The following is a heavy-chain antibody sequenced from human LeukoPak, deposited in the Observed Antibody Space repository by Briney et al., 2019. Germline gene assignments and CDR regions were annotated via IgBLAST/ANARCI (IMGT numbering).Heavy chain of an antibody. CDR2: FDPEDGET. Sequence: ASVKVSCKVSGYTLTELSMHWVRQAPGKGLEWMGGFDPEDGETIYAQKFQGRVTMTEDTSTDTAYMELSSLRSEDTAVYYCARDRFRYFDWLLSDYYGMDVWGQGTTVTVSS. J-gene: IGHJ6*02. CDR1: GYTLTELS. D-gene: IGHD3-9*01. CDR3: ARDRFRYFDWLLSDYYGMDV. V-gene: IGHV1-24*01.